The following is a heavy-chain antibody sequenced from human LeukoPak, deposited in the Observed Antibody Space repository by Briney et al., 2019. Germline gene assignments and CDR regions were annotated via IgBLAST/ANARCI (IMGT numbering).Heavy chain of an antibody. V-gene: IGHV3-66*01. CDR2: IFAGGTT. CDR1: GFNVGNNY. J-gene: IGHJ4*02. CDR3: ARVGHWPDY. D-gene: IGHD1-1*01. Sequence: GGSLRLSCAASGFNVGNNYMSWVRQAQGKGLEWVSVIFAGGTTYYADSVKGRFTISRDNSRNTLYLHMNSLRGEDTAVYYCARVGHWPDYWGQGTLVTVSS.